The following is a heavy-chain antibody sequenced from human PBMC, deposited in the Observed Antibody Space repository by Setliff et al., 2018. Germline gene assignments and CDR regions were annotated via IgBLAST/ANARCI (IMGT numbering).Heavy chain of an antibody. CDR2: SIPIFGTA. D-gene: IGHD2-21*02. J-gene: IGHJ4*02. CDR3: ARSPPTVVVTAIQAIFDY. V-gene: IGHV1-69*05. Sequence: ASVKVSCKASGDTFSSYAINWVRQAPGQGLEWMGGSIPIFGTANYAQKFQGRLTITTVGATSTAYIELSSLRSDDTAVYYRARSPPTVVVTAIQAIFDYWGQGTLVTVSS. CDR1: GDTFSSYA.